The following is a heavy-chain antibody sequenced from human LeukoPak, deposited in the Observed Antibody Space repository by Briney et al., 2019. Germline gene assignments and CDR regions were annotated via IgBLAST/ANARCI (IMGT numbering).Heavy chain of an antibody. J-gene: IGHJ5*02. CDR3: ARDRVAVAQNWFDP. Sequence: GGSLRLSCAASGFTFSSYGMHWVRQAPSKGLEWVAVIWYDGSNKYYADSVKGRFTISRDNSKNTLYLQMNSLRAEDTAVYYCARDRVAVAQNWFDPWGQGTLVTVSS. D-gene: IGHD6-19*01. V-gene: IGHV3-33*01. CDR2: IWYDGSNK. CDR1: GFTFSSYG.